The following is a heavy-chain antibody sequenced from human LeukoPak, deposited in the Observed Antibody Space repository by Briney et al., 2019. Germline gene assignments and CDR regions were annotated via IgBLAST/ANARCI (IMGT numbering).Heavy chain of an antibody. D-gene: IGHD3-10*01. Sequence: ASVKVSCKASGYTFTGYYMHGVRQAPGQGLEWMGWINPNSGGTNYAQKFQGRVTMTRDTSISTAYMELSSLRSDDTAVYYCAREHYYGSGLDPWGQGTLVTVSS. V-gene: IGHV1-2*02. CDR3: AREHYYGSGLDP. CDR1: GYTFTGYY. J-gene: IGHJ5*02. CDR2: INPNSGGT.